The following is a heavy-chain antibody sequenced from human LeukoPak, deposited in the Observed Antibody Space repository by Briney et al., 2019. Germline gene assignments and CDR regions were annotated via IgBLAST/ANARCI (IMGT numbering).Heavy chain of an antibody. Sequence: SEILSLTCTVSGYSISNGHNWGWVRQPPGKGLECIGSISHIGSTYYNPSLESRVTISLDTSMNQFSLELRSVTAADTAVYYCARTYINFSNYFDPWGQGTLVTVSS. J-gene: IGHJ5*02. D-gene: IGHD4-11*01. CDR3: ARTYINFSNYFDP. CDR2: ISHIGST. CDR1: GYSISNGHN. V-gene: IGHV4-38-2*02.